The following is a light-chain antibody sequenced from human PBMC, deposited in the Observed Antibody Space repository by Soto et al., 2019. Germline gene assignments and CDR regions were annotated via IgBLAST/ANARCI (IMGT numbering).Light chain of an antibody. CDR1: QSISNY. CDR3: QQSHSTPLT. CDR2: TAS. J-gene: IGKJ4*01. V-gene: IGKV1-39*01. Sequence: DIQMTRSPSSLSASVGDRVTITCRASQSISNYLNWYQQKPGTAPKLLIYTASSLQSGVPSRFSGSGSGTDFTLTISSLQPEDFATYYCQQSHSTPLTFGGGSKVDIX.